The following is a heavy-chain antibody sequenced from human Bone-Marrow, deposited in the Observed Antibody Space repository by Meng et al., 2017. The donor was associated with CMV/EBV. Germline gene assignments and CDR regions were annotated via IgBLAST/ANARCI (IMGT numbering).Heavy chain of an antibody. Sequence: GESLKISCAASGFTFSSYSMNWVRQSPGKGLEWVSSISSSSSYIFYADSVKGRFTISRDNAKNSLYLQMNSLRAEDTAVYYCARHMGGYFRGDYWGHGTLVTVSS. J-gene: IGHJ4*01. CDR2: ISSSSSYI. CDR1: GFTFSSYS. CDR3: ARHMGGYFRGDY. D-gene: IGHD2/OR15-2a*01. V-gene: IGHV3-21*01.